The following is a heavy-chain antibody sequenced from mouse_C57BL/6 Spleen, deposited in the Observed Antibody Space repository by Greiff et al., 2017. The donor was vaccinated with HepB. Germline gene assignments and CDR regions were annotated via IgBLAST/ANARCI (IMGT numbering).Heavy chain of an antibody. CDR2: ISYDGSN. CDR1: GYSITSGYY. CDR3: ARGYYGNTAWFAY. D-gene: IGHD2-1*01. V-gene: IGHV3-6*01. Sequence: DVQLQESGPGLVKPSQSLSLTCSVTGYSITSGYYWNWIRQFPGNKLEWMGYISYDGSNNYNPSLKNRISITRDTSKNQFFLKLNSVTTEDTATYYCARGYYGNTAWFAYWGQGTLVTVSA. J-gene: IGHJ3*01.